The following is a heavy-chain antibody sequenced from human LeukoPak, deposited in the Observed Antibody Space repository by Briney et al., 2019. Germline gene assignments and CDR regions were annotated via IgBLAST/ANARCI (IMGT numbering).Heavy chain of an antibody. CDR1: GYSFTNYW. CDR2: IYPGDSDT. CDR3: ARRAYCGGDCYLDY. J-gene: IGHJ4*02. Sequence: GESLKISCKGSGYSFTNYWIAWVRQMPGEGLEWMGIIYPGDSDTRYSPSFQGQVTISADKSISTAYLQWSSLKASDTAMYYCARRAYCGGDCYLDYWGQGTLVTVSP. D-gene: IGHD2-21*02. V-gene: IGHV5-51*01.